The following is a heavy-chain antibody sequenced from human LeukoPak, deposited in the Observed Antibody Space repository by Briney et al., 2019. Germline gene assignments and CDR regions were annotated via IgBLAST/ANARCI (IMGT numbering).Heavy chain of an antibody. CDR3: ATGYGHDY. J-gene: IGHJ4*02. CDR2: ISTNNGDT. V-gene: IGHV1-18*04. D-gene: IGHD6-13*01. Sequence: ASVKVSSKTSGYTFTSYGTSWVRHAPGQGLEWMAWISTNNGDTNYAQKVKGRVVLSKDTSSNTAYMELRYLMFDDTAVYYCATGYGHDYWGEGTVVIVSS. CDR1: GYTFTSYG.